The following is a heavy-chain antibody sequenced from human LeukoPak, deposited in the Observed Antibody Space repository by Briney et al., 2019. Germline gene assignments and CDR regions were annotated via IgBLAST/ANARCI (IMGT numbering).Heavy chain of an antibody. V-gene: IGHV3-53*01. J-gene: IGHJ4*02. CDR2: IYSGGST. Sequence: GGSLRLSCAASGFTVSSNYMSWVRQAPGKGLEWVSVIYSGGSTYYADSVKGRFTISRDNSKNTLYLQMNSLRAEDTAVYYCASGAIWYDSSGYCDYWGQGTLVTVSS. CDR1: GFTVSSNY. CDR3: ASGAIWYDSSGYCDY. D-gene: IGHD3-22*01.